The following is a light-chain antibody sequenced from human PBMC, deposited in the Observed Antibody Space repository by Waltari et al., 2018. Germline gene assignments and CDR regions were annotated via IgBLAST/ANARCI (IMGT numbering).Light chain of an antibody. CDR3: CSYTGSRGYV. CDR2: DVS. Sequence: QSALTQPRSVSGSPGQSVTISCTGTSSDVGGYNYVSWYQQHPGKAPKLTIYDVSKRPAGVPNRVAGSKSGNTASLTISGLQAEDETDDYCCSYTGSRGYVFGTGTKVTVL. CDR1: SSDVGGYNY. V-gene: IGLV2-11*01. J-gene: IGLJ1*01.